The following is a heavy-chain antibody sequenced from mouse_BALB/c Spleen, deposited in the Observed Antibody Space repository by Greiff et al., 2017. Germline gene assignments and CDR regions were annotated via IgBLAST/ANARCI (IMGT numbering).Heavy chain of an antibody. V-gene: IGHV14-4*02. CDR2: IDPENGDT. CDR3: NAPSDYYGSSPYY. CDR1: GFNIKDYY. D-gene: IGHD1-1*01. J-gene: IGHJ2*01. Sequence: VQLKQSGAELVRSGASVKLSCTASGFNIKDYYMHWVKQRPEQGLEWIGWIDPENGDTEYAPKFQGKATMTADTSSNTAYLQLSSLTSEDTAVYYCNAPSDYYGSSPYYWGQGTTLTVSS.